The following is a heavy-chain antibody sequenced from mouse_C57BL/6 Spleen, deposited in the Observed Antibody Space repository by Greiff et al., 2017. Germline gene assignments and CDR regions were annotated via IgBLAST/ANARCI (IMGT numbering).Heavy chain of an antibody. D-gene: IGHD2-4*01. V-gene: IGHV1-81*01. CDR3: ANDYDGGSDY. CDR2: IYPRSGNT. J-gene: IGHJ2*01. Sequence: QVQLQQSGAELARPGASVKLSCKASGYTFTSYGISWVKQRTGQGLEWIGEIYPRSGNTYYNEKFKGKATLTADKSSSTAYMELRSLTSEDSAVYFCANDYDGGSDYWGQGTTLSLL. CDR1: GYTFTSYG.